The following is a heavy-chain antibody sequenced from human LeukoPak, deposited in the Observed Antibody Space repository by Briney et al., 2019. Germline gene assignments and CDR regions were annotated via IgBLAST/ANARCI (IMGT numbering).Heavy chain of an antibody. CDR1: GFTFSSYW. J-gene: IGHJ5*02. CDR2: IKQDGSEK. CDR3: ARDLVSLWFGEGIANWFDP. Sequence: PGGSLRLSCAASGFTFSSYWMSWVRQAPGKGLEWVANIKQDGSEKYYVDSVKGRFTISRDNAKNSLYLQMNSLRAEDTAVYYCARDLVSLWFGEGIANWFDPWGQGTLVTVSS. V-gene: IGHV3-7*01. D-gene: IGHD3-10*01.